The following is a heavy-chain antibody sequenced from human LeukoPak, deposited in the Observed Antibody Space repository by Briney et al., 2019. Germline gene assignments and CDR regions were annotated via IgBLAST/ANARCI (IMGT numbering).Heavy chain of an antibody. V-gene: IGHV3-30*03. J-gene: IGHJ3*02. CDR1: GFPFSSYG. D-gene: IGHD5-24*01. Sequence: GGSLRLSCVASGFPFSSYGMHWIRQAPGKGLEWVAVISYDGSNTHYIDSVKGRFSISRDNSKNTLYLQMNSLRLEDTAVYYCATGEWLQSNSAFAIWGQGTKVTVSS. CDR3: ATGEWLQSNSAFAI. CDR2: ISYDGSNT.